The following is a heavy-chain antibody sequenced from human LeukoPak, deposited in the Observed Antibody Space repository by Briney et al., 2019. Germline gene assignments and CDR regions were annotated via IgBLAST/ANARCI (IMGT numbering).Heavy chain of an antibody. V-gene: IGHV5-51*01. CDR3: ARQGDYGDHADY. D-gene: IGHD4-17*01. CDR2: IYPGDSDT. Sequence: GGSLQISCQGSGSTFTSYWSGGARRLQGKGGEGRGIIYPGDSDTRYSPSFQGQVSISAYKSISTAYLQWSSLKASDTAMYFCARQGDYGDHADYWGQGTLVTVSS. CDR1: GSTFTSYW. J-gene: IGHJ4*02.